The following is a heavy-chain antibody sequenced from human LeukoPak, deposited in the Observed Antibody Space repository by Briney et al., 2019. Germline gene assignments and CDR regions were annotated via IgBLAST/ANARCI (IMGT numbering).Heavy chain of an antibody. CDR2: ISYDGSNK. CDR3: ARDRIFGVENYNWFDP. J-gene: IGHJ5*02. Sequence: GRSLRLSCAASGFTFGSYAMHWVRQAPGKGLEWVAVISYDGSNKYYADSVKGRFTISRDNSKNTLYLQTNSLRAEDTAVYYCARDRIFGVENYNWFDPWGQGTLVTVSS. V-gene: IGHV3-30-3*01. D-gene: IGHD3-3*01. CDR1: GFTFGSYA.